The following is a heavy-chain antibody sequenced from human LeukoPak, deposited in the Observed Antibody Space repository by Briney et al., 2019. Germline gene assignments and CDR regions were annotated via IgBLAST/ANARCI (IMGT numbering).Heavy chain of an antibody. V-gene: IGHV1-2*02. D-gene: IGHD2-21*02. Sequence: ASVKVSCKASGYTFTDSYMHWVRQAPGQGLEWMGRVNPDNGATLYAQKFQGRVTMTGDTSVSTAYLELSSLGSDDTAVYYCTRTDGHDYWGQGTLVTAAS. CDR2: VNPDNGAT. CDR3: TRTDGHDY. CDR1: GYTFTDSY. J-gene: IGHJ4*02.